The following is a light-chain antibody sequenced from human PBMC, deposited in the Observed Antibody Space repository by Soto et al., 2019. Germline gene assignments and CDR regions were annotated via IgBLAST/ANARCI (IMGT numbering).Light chain of an antibody. CDR2: GAS. CDR3: QQAGSSPRT. Sequence: EIVLTQSPGTLPLSPGDRATLSCRASQSVSSTYLAWYQQKPGQAPRLLIYGASRRASGIPDRFSGSASGTHFTLTISRLEPEDFAVYYCQQAGSSPRTFGQGTKVEI. J-gene: IGKJ1*01. V-gene: IGKV3-20*01. CDR1: QSVSSTY.